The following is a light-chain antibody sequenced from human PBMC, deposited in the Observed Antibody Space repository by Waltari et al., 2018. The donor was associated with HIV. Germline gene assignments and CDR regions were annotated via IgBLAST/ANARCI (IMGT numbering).Light chain of an antibody. CDR1: RSNIRNNS. CDR2: DNN. CDR3: GSWDNTLSAGV. Sequence: QSVLTQPPSASAAPGQTVSISCSGSRSNIRNNSVSWFQQFPGTAPKLLIHDNNKRRSGIPDRFSGSKSGTSATLGITGLQTGDEADYYCGSWDNTLSAGVFGGGTKLTVL. J-gene: IGLJ2*01. V-gene: IGLV1-51*01.